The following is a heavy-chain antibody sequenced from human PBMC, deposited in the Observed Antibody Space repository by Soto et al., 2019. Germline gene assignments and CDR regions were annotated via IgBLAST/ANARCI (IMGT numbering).Heavy chain of an antibody. CDR3: ARDMKLGYSSGWYASANYCYGMDV. D-gene: IGHD6-19*01. V-gene: IGHV3-33*01. Sequence: PGESLKISCAASGFTFSSYGMHWVRQAPGKGLEWVAVIWYDGSSKYYADSVKGRFTISRDNSKNTLYLQMNSLGAEDTAVYYCARDMKLGYSSGWYASANYCYGMDVWGQGTTVTVSS. CDR2: IWYDGSSK. J-gene: IGHJ6*02. CDR1: GFTFSSYG.